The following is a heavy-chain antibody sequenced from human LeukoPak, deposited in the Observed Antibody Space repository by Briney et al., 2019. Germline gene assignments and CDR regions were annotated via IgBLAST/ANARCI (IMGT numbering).Heavy chain of an antibody. J-gene: IGHJ3*02. CDR3: ARHYYETLSAFDI. D-gene: IGHD3-22*01. Sequence: GASLKISNKGSGSIFTKYWISWVRQLPGKGLEWMGRIDPSDSYTYYSPSFQSHITISANKSISTSYLQWSRLKDSDTAYYYRARHYYETLSAFDIWGQGRMVTVSS. CDR2: IDPSDSYT. V-gene: IGHV5-10-1*01. CDR1: GSIFTKYW.